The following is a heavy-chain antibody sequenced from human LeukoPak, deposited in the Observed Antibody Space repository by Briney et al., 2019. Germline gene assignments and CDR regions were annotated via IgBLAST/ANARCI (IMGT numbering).Heavy chain of an antibody. CDR3: ARAHEYGWFDP. CDR1: GYTFTAYF. Sequence: ASVKVSCKASGYTFTAYFIHWVRQAPGQGPEWMGWINPKSGATTYAQRFQGRVTMTWDTTITTAYMALTSLTSDDTAVYYCARAHEYGWFDPWGQGTLVTVSS. J-gene: IGHJ5*02. CDR2: INPKSGAT. V-gene: IGHV1-2*02. D-gene: IGHD4-17*01.